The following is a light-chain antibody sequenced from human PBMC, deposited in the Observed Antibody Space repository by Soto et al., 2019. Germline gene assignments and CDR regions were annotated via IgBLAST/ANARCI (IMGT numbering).Light chain of an antibody. CDR3: QQYDNLIT. CDR2: GVS. J-gene: IGKJ5*01. Sequence: EIVLTQSPGTLSLSPGERATLSCRASQSVSSSYLAWYQQKPGQAPRLLIYGVSSRATGIPDRFSGSGSGTDFTLTISRLEPEDVAVYYCQQYDNLITFGQGTRLEIK. CDR1: QSVSSSY. V-gene: IGKV3-20*01.